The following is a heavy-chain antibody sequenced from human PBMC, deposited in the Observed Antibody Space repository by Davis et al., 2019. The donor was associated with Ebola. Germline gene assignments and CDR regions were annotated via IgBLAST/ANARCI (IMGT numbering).Heavy chain of an antibody. Sequence: SVKVSCKASAGTFSSYAISCVLQAPGQGLEWMGRIIPILGIANYAQKFQGRVTITADNSTSTAYMELSSLRSEDTAVYYCARVLWVEDEYYGMDVWGQGTTATVSS. J-gene: IGHJ6*02. CDR2: IIPILGIA. CDR3: ARVLWVEDEYYGMDV. D-gene: IGHD3-10*01. V-gene: IGHV1-69*04. CDR1: AGTFSSYA.